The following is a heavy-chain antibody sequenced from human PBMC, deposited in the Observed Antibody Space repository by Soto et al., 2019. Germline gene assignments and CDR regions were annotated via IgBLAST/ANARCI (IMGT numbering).Heavy chain of an antibody. V-gene: IGHV3-30-3*01. Sequence: PGGSLRLSCAASGFTFSSYAMHWVRQAPGKGLEWVAVISYDGSNKYYADSVKGRFTISRDNYKNTXXXXXXXXXXXDTAVSYCARXXTEIFDYWGQGTLVTVSS. CDR3: ARXXTEIFDY. D-gene: IGHD2-21*02. J-gene: IGHJ4*02. CDR1: GFTFSSYA. CDR2: ISYDGSNK.